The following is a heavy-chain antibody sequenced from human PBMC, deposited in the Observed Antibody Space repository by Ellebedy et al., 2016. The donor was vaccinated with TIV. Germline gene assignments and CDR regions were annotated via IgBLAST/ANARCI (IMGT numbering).Heavy chain of an antibody. CDR3: ARARGDIVVVPAAYWFDP. V-gene: IGHV1-69*13. CDR1: GGTFSSYA. CDR2: IIPIFGTA. D-gene: IGHD2-2*01. J-gene: IGHJ5*02. Sequence: SVKVSXKASGGTFSSYAISWVRQAPGQGLEWMGGIIPIFGTANYAQKFQGRVTITADESTSTAYMELSSLRSEDTAVYYCARARGDIVVVPAAYWFDPWGQGTLVTVSS.